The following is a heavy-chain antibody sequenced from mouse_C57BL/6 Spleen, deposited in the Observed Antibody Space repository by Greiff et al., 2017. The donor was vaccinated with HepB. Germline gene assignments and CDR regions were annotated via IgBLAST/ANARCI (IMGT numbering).Heavy chain of an antibody. Sequence: EVQLQQSGPELVKPGASVKISCKASGYTFTDYYMNWVKQSHGKSLEWIGDINPNNGGTSYNQKFKGKATLTVDKSSSTAYMELRSLTSEDSAVYYCANYGRVAYWGQGTLVTVSA. CDR1: GYTFTDYY. V-gene: IGHV1-26*01. CDR2: INPNNGGT. D-gene: IGHD1-1*01. J-gene: IGHJ3*01. CDR3: ANYGRVAY.